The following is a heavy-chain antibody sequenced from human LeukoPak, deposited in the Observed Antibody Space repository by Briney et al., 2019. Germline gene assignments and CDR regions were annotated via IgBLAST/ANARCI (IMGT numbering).Heavy chain of an antibody. CDR3: AKDRGYCSSTSCYNYYYYGMDV. D-gene: IGHD2-2*01. V-gene: IGHV3-30*18. J-gene: IGHJ6*04. Sequence: PGRSLRLSCAASGFTFSSYGMHWVRQAPGKGLEWVAVISYDGSNKHYADSVKGRFTISRDNSKNTLYLQMNSLRAEDTAVYYCAKDRGYCSSTSCYNYYYYGMDVWGKGTTVTVSS. CDR1: GFTFSSYG. CDR2: ISYDGSNK.